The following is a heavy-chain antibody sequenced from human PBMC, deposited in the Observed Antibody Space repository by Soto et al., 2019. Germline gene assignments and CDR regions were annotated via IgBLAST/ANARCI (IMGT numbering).Heavy chain of an antibody. Sequence: PGGSLRLSCAASGFTFSSYAMSWVRQAPGKGLEWVSAISGSGGSTYYADSVKGRFTISRDNSKNTLYLQMNSLRAEDTAVYYCAKDSPTYYYDSSGYYSANPGRPRPYYYYGMDVWGQGTTVTVSS. V-gene: IGHV3-23*01. CDR2: ISGSGGST. J-gene: IGHJ6*02. D-gene: IGHD3-22*01. CDR3: AKDSPTYYYDSSGYYSANPGRPRPYYYYGMDV. CDR1: GFTFSSYA.